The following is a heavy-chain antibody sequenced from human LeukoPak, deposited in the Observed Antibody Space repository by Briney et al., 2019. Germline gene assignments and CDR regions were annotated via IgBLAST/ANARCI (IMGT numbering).Heavy chain of an antibody. CDR3: ARILGYCSGGSCYSWYFDY. J-gene: IGHJ4*02. CDR2: IKQDGSEK. Sequence: GGSLRLSCAASGFTFSSYWMSWVRQAPGKGLEWVANIKQDGSEKYYVDSVKGRFTISRDNAKNSLYLQMNSLRAQDTAVYYCARILGYCSGGSCYSWYFDYWGQGTLVTVSS. CDR1: GFTFSSYW. V-gene: IGHV3-7*01. D-gene: IGHD2-15*01.